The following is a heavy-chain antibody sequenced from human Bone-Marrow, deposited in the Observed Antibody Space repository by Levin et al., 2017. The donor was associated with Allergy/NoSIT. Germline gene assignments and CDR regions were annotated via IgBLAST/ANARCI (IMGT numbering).Heavy chain of an antibody. CDR1: GFTFINYA. CDR3: AKGGIDSYGYES. J-gene: IGHJ4*02. Sequence: GGSLRLSCAASGFTFINYAMSWVRQAPGKGLEWVSAISGGGATTYYADSVKGRFTISRDNSKSTLYLQMNSLKAEDTAIYYCAKGGIDSYGYESWGQGTLVTVSS. V-gene: IGHV3-23*01. D-gene: IGHD5-18*01. CDR2: ISGGGATT.